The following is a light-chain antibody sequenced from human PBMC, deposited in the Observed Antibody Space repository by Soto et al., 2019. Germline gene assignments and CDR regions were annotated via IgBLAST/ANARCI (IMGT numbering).Light chain of an antibody. Sequence: QSVLTQPPSVSGAPGQRVTISCTGSSSNIGPGYDVHWYQQLPGTAPKLLIYSNTNRPSGVPDRFSGSRSGTSASLAITGLQAEDEADYYCSSYTTSGTFVVFGGGTKVTVL. J-gene: IGLJ2*01. V-gene: IGLV1-40*01. CDR3: SSYTTSGTFVV. CDR1: SSNIGPGYD. CDR2: SNT.